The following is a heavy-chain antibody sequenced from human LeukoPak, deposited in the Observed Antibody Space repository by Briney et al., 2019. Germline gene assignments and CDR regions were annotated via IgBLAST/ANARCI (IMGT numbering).Heavy chain of an antibody. CDR2: IIPIFGTT. J-gene: IGHJ3*02. CDR1: GGAFSNYA. CDR3: ARIPPEGDAFDI. Sequence: SVKVSCKASGGAFSNYAISWVRQAPGQGLEWMGGIIPIFGTTNYAQKFQGRVTITTDESTSTAYMELSSLRSEDTAVYYCARIPPEGDAFDIWGQGTMVTVSS. V-gene: IGHV1-69*05.